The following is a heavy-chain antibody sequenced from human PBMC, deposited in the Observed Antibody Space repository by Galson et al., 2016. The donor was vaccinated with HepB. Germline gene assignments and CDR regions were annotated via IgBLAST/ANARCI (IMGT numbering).Heavy chain of an antibody. V-gene: IGHV3-23*01. CDR2: ISGSSAYT. J-gene: IGHJ2*01. D-gene: IGHD3-10*02. CDR3: ARDISNVRGSSWYFDL. Sequence: SLRLSCAASGFIFSDYAMSWVRRAPGKGLEWVSAISGSSAYTYYADSVQGRFTISRDNAKNSLYLQMNSLRDEDTAVYYCARDISNVRGSSWYFDLWGRGTLVTVSS. CDR1: GFIFSDYA.